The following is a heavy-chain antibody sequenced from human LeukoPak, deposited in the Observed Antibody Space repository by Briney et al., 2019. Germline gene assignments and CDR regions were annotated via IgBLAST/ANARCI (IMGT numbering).Heavy chain of an antibody. D-gene: IGHD1-26*01. Sequence: GGSLRLSCAASGFTFSSYAMSWVRQAPGKGLEWVSAISGSGGGTYYADSVKGRFTISRDNSKNTLYLQMNSLRAEDTAVYYCATAPVGATGYFDYWGQGTLVTVSS. V-gene: IGHV3-23*01. CDR3: ATAPVGATGYFDY. CDR2: ISGSGGGT. J-gene: IGHJ4*02. CDR1: GFTFSSYA.